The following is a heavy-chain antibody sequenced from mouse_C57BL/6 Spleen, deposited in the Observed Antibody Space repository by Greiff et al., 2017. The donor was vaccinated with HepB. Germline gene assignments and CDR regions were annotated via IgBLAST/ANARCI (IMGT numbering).Heavy chain of an antibody. D-gene: IGHD2-1*01. V-gene: IGHV1-55*01. CDR1: GYTFTSYW. Sequence: VQLQQPGAELVKPGASVKMSCKASGYTFTSYWITWVKQRPGQGLEWIGDIYPGSGSTNYNEKFKSKATLTVDTSSSKAYMQRSSLTSEDSAVYYGARSIYYCNWDYCGQGTTLTVSS. CDR3: ARSIYYCNWDY. J-gene: IGHJ2*01. CDR2: IYPGSGST.